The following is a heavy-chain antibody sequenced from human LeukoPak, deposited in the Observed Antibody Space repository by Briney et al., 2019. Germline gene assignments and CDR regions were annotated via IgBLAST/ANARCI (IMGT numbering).Heavy chain of an antibody. CDR3: ARLSVDTARDPADAFDI. J-gene: IGHJ3*02. CDR2: IWYDGSNK. D-gene: IGHD5-18*01. CDR1: GFTFSIYG. V-gene: IGHV3-33*01. Sequence: GGSLRLSCAASGFTFSIYGMHWVRQAPGKGLEWVAVIWYDGSNKYYADSVKGRFTISRDNSKNTLYLQMNSLRAEDTAVYYCARLSVDTARDPADAFDIWGQGTMVTVSS.